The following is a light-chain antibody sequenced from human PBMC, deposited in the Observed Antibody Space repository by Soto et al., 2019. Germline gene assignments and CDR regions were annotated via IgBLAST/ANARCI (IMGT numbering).Light chain of an antibody. CDR1: SSDVGGYNY. CDR3: SSYTSSSTLLVV. CDR2: EVS. V-gene: IGLV2-14*01. Sequence: QSALTQPASVSGSPGQSITISCTGTSSDVGGYNYASWYQQHPGKAPKLMIYEVSNRPSGVSNRFSGSKSGNTASLTISGLQAEDEADYYCSSYTSSSTLLVVFGGGTKLTVL. J-gene: IGLJ2*01.